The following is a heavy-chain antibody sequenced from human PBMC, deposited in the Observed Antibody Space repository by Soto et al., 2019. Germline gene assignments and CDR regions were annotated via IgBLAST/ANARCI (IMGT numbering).Heavy chain of an antibody. V-gene: IGHV3-30-3*01. CDR2: ISNDGNNK. CDR1: GFTFSSYG. J-gene: IGHJ6*02. Sequence: GSLRLSCAASGFTFSSYGLHWVRQAPGKGLEWVAFISNDGNNKFYADSLKGRISISRDFSRNTLYLQMSRLRAEDTALYYCARDLCSTTSCHLDVWGQGTTVTVSS. D-gene: IGHD2-2*01. CDR3: ARDLCSTTSCHLDV.